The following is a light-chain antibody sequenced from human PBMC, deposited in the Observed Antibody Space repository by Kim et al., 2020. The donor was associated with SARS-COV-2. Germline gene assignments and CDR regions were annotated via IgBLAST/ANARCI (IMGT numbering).Light chain of an antibody. Sequence: EEVMTQSPATLSVSPGERVTLSCRASQSVRSHLAWYQQKPGQAPRLLIYGASTRATGIPAMFSGSGSGTEFTLTISSLQSEDFAAYYCQQYNEWPLTFGQGTKVDIK. V-gene: IGKV3-15*01. J-gene: IGKJ1*01. CDR3: QQYNEWPLT. CDR1: QSVRSH. CDR2: GAS.